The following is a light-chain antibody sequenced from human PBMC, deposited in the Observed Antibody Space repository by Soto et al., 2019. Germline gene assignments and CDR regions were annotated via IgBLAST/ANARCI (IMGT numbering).Light chain of an antibody. CDR1: SSDVGGSNF. J-gene: IGLJ1*01. Sequence: QSALTQPASVSDSPGQSITISCTVTSSDVGGSNFVSWYQQHPGKPPKLIIYDVANRPPGVSNRFSGSKSGSTASLIISRLQTEDEADYYCVSYTSSTTYVFGTGTKVTVL. CDR3: VSYTSSTTYV. CDR2: DVA. V-gene: IGLV2-14*03.